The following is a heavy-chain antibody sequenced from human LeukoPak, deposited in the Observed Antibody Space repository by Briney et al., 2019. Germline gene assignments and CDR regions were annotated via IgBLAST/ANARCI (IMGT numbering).Heavy chain of an antibody. V-gene: IGHV1-18*01. Sequence: ASVNVSCKASGYTFTSYGISWVRQAPGQGLEWMGWISAYNGNTNYAQKLQGRVTMTTDTSTSTAYMELRSLRSDDTAVYYCARDLTALGYCSGGSCRFNWFDPWGQGTLVTVSS. CDR2: ISAYNGNT. J-gene: IGHJ5*02. D-gene: IGHD2-15*01. CDR1: GYTFTSYG. CDR3: ARDLTALGYCSGGSCRFNWFDP.